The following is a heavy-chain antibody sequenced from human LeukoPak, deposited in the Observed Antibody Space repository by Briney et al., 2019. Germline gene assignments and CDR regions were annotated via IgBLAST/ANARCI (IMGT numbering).Heavy chain of an antibody. J-gene: IGHJ4*02. V-gene: IGHV3-9*01. CDR2: ISWNSGGI. CDR1: GFSFDDYA. CDR3: AKDRGGGSGSDYSSSYYYFDY. D-gene: IGHD5-12*01. Sequence: GGSLRLSCTASGFSFDDYAMHWVRQAPGKGLEWVSGISWNSGGILYADSVKGLFTISRDNAKKTVYLQMNSLKTGDTAFYYCAKDRGGGSGSDYSSSYYYFDYWGQGTLVAVSS.